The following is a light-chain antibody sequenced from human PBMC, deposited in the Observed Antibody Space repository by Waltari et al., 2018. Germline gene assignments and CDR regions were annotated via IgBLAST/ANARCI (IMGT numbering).Light chain of an antibody. J-gene: IGKJ1*01. CDR3: QQYYSTPQT. Sequence: DIVMTQSPDSLAVSLGERATINCKSSQSVLYRSSNRNYLAWYQQKSGQPPKLLIYWASTRESGVPDRFSGSGSGTDFTLTISSLQAEDVAVYYCQQYYSTPQTFGQGTKVEIK. V-gene: IGKV4-1*01. CDR1: QSVLYRSSNRNY. CDR2: WAS.